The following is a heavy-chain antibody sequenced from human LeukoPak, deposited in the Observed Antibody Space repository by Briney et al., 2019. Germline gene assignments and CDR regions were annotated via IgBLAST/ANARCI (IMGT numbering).Heavy chain of an antibody. CDR1: GVTVASNY. Sequence: GGSLRLSCVGSGVTVASNYMHWVRQVPGKGLQWVAVLYSAGNTFYTDSVKGRFTISRDNSKNTLYLQMDRLRVEDTAIYYCARDRGWEQMADWGHGTLVSVSS. D-gene: IGHD5-24*01. CDR3: ARDRGWEQMAD. CDR2: LYSAGNT. V-gene: IGHV3-53*01. J-gene: IGHJ4*01.